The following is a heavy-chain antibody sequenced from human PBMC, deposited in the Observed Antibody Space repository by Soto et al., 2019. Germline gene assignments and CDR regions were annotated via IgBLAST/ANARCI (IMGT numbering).Heavy chain of an antibody. CDR3: ARLGYDTSGYYLHAEYLQH. V-gene: IGHV1-18*01. D-gene: IGHD3-22*01. Sequence: QVQLVQSGAEVKKPGASVKVSCKASGYTFTSYGISWVRQAPGQGLEWMGWISAYNGNTNYAQKLQGRVTMTTDTSTSIAYTEPRSLRSDDTAVYYCARLGYDTSGYYLHAEYLQHWGQGTLVTVSS. J-gene: IGHJ1*01. CDR2: ISAYNGNT. CDR1: GYTFTSYG.